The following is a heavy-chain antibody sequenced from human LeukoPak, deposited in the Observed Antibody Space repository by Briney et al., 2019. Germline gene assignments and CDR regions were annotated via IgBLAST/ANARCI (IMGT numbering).Heavy chain of an antibody. V-gene: IGHV1-2*02. CDR1: GYTFTGYY. CDR2: INPNSGGT. Sequence: ASVKVSCKASGYTFTGYYMHWVRQAPGQGLEWMGWINPNSGGTNYAQKFQGRVTITADKSTSTAYMELSSLRSEDTAVYYCARDRLSSGYSLWGQGTLVTVSS. J-gene: IGHJ4*02. CDR3: ARDRLSSGYSL. D-gene: IGHD3-22*01.